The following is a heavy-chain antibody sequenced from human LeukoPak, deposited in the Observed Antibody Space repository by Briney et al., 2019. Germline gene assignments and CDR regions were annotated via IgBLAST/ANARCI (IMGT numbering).Heavy chain of an antibody. CDR1: GYTFTSYY. Sequence: ASVKVSCKASGYTFTSYYMHWVRQAPGQGLEWMGIINPSGGSTSYAQKFQGRVTMTRDTSTSTVYMELSSLRSEDTAVYYCAREENWNDAYYYFDYWGQGTLVTVSS. D-gene: IGHD1-1*01. V-gene: IGHV1-46*03. CDR2: INPSGGST. CDR3: AREENWNDAYYYFDY. J-gene: IGHJ4*02.